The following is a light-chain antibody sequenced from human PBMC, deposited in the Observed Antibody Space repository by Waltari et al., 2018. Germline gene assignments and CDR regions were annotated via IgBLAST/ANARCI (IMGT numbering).Light chain of an antibody. V-gene: IGKV1-39*01. CDR1: QNIATF. J-gene: IGKJ1*01. CDR3: QQTYVFPRT. CDR2: GAS. Sequence: DIQMTQSPSSLSASVGDKVTITCRASQNIATFLNWFQHRPGQAPDLLIYGASTLHRGVPSRFIGSGSGTEFTLTISSVQPGDFATYYCQQTYVFPRTFGQGTKVEMK.